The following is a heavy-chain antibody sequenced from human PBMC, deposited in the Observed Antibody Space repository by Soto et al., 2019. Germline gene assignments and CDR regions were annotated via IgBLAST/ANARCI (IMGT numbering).Heavy chain of an antibody. J-gene: IGHJ4*02. CDR2: IWSDGSNK. CDR3: ARYYYDSSGYYPL. Sequence: QVQLVESGGGVVQPGRSLRLSCAACGFTFSGYGMHGVRQAPGKGLEWVAVIWSDGSNKYYADSVKGRFTISRDNSKNTLYLQMNSLRAEDTAVYYCARYYYDSSGYYPLWGQGTLVTVSS. CDR1: GFTFSGYG. D-gene: IGHD3-22*01. V-gene: IGHV3-33*01.